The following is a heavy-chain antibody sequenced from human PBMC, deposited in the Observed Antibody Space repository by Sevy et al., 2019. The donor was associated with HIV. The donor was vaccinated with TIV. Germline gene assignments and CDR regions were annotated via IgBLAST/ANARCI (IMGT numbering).Heavy chain of an antibody. D-gene: IGHD3-3*01. J-gene: IGHJ4*02. CDR1: GGSISNADYY. Sequence: SETLSLTCSVSGGSISNADYYWSWIRQPPGKGLEWIGYIYYSGRTYYNPSLKSRISISVDTSRNQFSLSLDSVIAADTAVYYCARMKFWNGYFDYWGQGTLVTVSS. CDR2: IYYSGRT. CDR3: ARMKFWNGYFDY. V-gene: IGHV4-30-4*01.